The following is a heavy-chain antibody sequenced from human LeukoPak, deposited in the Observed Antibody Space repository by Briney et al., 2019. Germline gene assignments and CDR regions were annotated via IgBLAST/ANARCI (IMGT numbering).Heavy chain of an antibody. CDR2: IIPILGIA. Sequence: SVKVSCKASGGTFSSYTISWVRQAPGQGLEWMGRIIPILGIANYAQKFQGRVTITADKSTSTAYMELSSLRSEDTAVYYCARDSEGINWYFDLWGRGTLVTVSS. V-gene: IGHV1-69*04. CDR3: ARDSEGINWYFDL. J-gene: IGHJ2*01. CDR1: GGTFSSYT. D-gene: IGHD3-10*01.